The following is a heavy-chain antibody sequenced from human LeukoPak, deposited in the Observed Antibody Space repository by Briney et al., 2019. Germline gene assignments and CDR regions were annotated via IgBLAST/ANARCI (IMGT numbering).Heavy chain of an antibody. CDR1: GFTFSSYS. CDR3: AKGSQIVGATDFDY. Sequence: QAGGSLRLSCAASGFTFSSYSMTWVRQAPGKGLQWVSGISGSGGSTYYADFVKGRFTISRDNSKNTLYLQMNSLRAEDTALYYCAKGSQIVGATDFDYWGQGTRVTVSS. CDR2: ISGSGGST. V-gene: IGHV3-23*01. J-gene: IGHJ4*02. D-gene: IGHD1-26*01.